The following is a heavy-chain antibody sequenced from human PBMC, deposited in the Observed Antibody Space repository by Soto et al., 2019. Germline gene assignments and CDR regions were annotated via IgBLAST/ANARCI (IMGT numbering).Heavy chain of an antibody. D-gene: IGHD4-17*01. Sequence: QVQLVQSGAEVKKPGASVKVSCKAYGYTFTTYGLSWVRQAPGQGLEWMGWISGYNGNTYYAQKLQGRVTMTTDTSTSTAYMELRSLRSDDTAVYYCARDCDYGGNTDAFDIWGQGTMDTVSS. V-gene: IGHV1-18*01. CDR2: ISGYNGNT. CDR1: GYTFTTYG. J-gene: IGHJ3*02. CDR3: ARDCDYGGNTDAFDI.